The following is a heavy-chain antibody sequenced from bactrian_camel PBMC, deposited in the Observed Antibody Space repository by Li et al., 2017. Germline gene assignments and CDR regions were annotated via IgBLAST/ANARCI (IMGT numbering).Heavy chain of an antibody. D-gene: IGHD7*01. J-gene: IGHJ4*01. V-gene: IGHV3S53*01. CDR1: GDTVSSRY. CDR3: AAYVGSRVLGPWSFERGTYDF. CDR2: ISDDGIT. Sequence: QLVESGGGSVKAGGSLTLSCSVSGDTVSSRYMAWFRQAPGKEREEVASISDDGITHYADSVKDRFTVSKDNAKNTLYLQMNNLKPEDTVMYYCAAYVGSRVLGPWSFERGTYDFWGPGTQVTVS.